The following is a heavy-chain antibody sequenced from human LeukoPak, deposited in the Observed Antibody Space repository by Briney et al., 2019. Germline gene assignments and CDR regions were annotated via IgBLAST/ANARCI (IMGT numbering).Heavy chain of an antibody. CDR3: TKRAEFGGFDP. D-gene: IGHD3-10*01. J-gene: IGHJ5*02. CDR2: ISTTVGNT. Sequence: GGSLRLSCAASGFTFSTSAMSWVRQAPGKGLEGVSSISTTVGNTYYADSVKGRFTISRDNSNHTLYLQMNSLTAEDTAVYYCTKRAEFGGFDPWGQGTLVTVSS. CDR1: GFTFSTSA. V-gene: IGHV3-23*01.